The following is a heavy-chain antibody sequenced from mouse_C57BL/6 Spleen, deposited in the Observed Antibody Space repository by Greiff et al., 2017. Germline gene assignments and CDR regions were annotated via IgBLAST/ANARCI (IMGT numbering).Heavy chain of an antibody. CDR1: GYSITSGYY. CDR3: ARGYYY. V-gene: IGHV3-6*01. J-gene: IGHJ2*01. CDR2: ISYDGSN. D-gene: IGHD2-12*01. Sequence: EVQLQESGPGLVQPSQSLSLTCSVTGYSITSGYYWNWIRQFPGNKLEWMGYISYDGSNNYNPSLKNRISITRDTSKNQFFLKLNSVTTEVTATYYCARGYYYWGQGTTLTVSS.